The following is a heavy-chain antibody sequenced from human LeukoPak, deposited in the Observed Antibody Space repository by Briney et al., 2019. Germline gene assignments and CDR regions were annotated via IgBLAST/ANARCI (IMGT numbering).Heavy chain of an antibody. J-gene: IGHJ4*02. D-gene: IGHD1-26*01. CDR3: AREGRGIPFDY. V-gene: IGHV4-4*07. CDR2: IYTSGST. Sequence: SETLSLTCIVSGGSISSYYWSWIRQPAGKGLEWIGRIYTSGSTNYNPSLKSRVTMSVDTSKNQFSVKLSSVSAADTAVYYCAREGRGIPFDYWGQGTLVTVSS. CDR1: GGSISSYY.